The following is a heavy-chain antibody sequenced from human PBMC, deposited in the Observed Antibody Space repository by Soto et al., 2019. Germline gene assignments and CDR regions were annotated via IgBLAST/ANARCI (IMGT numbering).Heavy chain of an antibody. J-gene: IGHJ6*02. CDR1: GGTFSSYI. D-gene: IGHD2-2*01. CDR3: ASRSYCSSTSCTGWYYYYGMDV. CDR2: INPIFGTT. V-gene: IGHV1-69*13. Sequence: ASVKVSCKASGGTFSSYIISWVRQAPGQGLEWMGEINPIFGTTNYAQKFQGRVTITADESTSTAYMELSSLRSEDTAVYYCASRSYCSSTSCTGWYYYYGMDVWGQGTTVTVSS.